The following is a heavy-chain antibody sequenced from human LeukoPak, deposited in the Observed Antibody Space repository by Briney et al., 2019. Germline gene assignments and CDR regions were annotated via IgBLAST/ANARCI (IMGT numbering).Heavy chain of an antibody. CDR2: IIPIFGTA. J-gene: IGHJ5*02. D-gene: IGHD3-22*01. CDR3: ARVKSYYDSSGFDP. CDR1: GGTFSSYA. V-gene: IGHV1-69*05. Sequence: SVKVSCTVSGGTFSSYAFSWVRQAPGQGLEWMGGIIPIFGTANYAQKFQGRVTITTDESTSTAYMELSSLRSHDTAVYYCARVKSYYDSSGFDPWGQGTLVTVSS.